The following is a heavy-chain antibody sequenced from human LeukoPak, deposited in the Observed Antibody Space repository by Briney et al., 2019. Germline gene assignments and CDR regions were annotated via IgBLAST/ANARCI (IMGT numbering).Heavy chain of an antibody. J-gene: IGHJ4*02. D-gene: IGHD6-13*01. Sequence: PGGSLRLSCAASGFTFSTYAMNWVRQAPGKGLEWVAVISDDGRHNYYADSVKGRFTISRDNSKSTLYLQMNSLRAEDTALYYCAKDMSATAAAGGYFDYWGQGTLVTVSS. CDR2: ISDDGRHN. V-gene: IGHV3-30*04. CDR3: AKDMSATAAAGGYFDY. CDR1: GFTFSTYA.